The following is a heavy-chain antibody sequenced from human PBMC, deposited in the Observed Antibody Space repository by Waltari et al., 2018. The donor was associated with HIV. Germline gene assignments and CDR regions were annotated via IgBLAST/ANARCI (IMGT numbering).Heavy chain of an antibody. J-gene: IGHJ6*02. CDR3: ARDRDFWSGHYYYYGMDV. Sequence: QVQLQESGPGLVKPSETLSLTCTVPGGSISSYYWSWLRQPPGKGLEWIGYIYYSGSTKYNPSLKSRVTISVDTSKNQFSLKLSSVTAADTAVYYCARDRDFWSGHYYYYGMDVWGQGTTVTVSS. D-gene: IGHD3-3*01. V-gene: IGHV4-59*01. CDR1: GGSISSYY. CDR2: IYYSGST.